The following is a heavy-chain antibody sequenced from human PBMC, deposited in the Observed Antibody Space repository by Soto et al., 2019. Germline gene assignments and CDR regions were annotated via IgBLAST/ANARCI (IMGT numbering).Heavy chain of an antibody. CDR3: ARDRPYCSGGSCYFDY. J-gene: IGHJ4*02. CDR2: ISSSSSYI. Sequence: EVQLVESGGGLVKPGGSLRLSCAASGFTFSSYSMNWVRQAPGKGLEWVSSISSSSSYIYYADSVKGRFTISRDNAKNSLYLQMNSLRAEDTAVYYCARDRPYCSGGSCYFDYWGQGTLVTVSS. CDR1: GFTFSSYS. V-gene: IGHV3-21*01. D-gene: IGHD2-15*01.